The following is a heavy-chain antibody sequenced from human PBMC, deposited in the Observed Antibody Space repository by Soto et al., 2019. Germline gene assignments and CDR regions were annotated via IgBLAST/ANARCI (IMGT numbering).Heavy chain of an antibody. J-gene: IGHJ5*02. D-gene: IGHD6-13*01. CDR1: GLSLSNTKLD. CDR3: SRLRISTSGNWFDP. Sequence: KESGPVLVKPTETLTLTCPVSGLSLSNTKLDVSWIRQPPGKALEWLAHIYSNDEKSYTTSLKSRLTISRDTSKSQVVLTMTNMDAVDTATYYCSRLRISTSGNWFDPWGQGTLVTVSS. V-gene: IGHV2-26*01. CDR2: IYSNDEK.